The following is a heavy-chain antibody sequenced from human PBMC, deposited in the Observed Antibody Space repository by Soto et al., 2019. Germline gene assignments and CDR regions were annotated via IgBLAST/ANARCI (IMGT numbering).Heavy chain of an antibody. V-gene: IGHV3-11*06. Sequence: GGSLRLSCAASGFTFSDYYMSWIRQAPGKGLEWVSYISSSSSYTNYADSVKGRFTISRDNAKNSLYLQVNSLRAEDTAVYYCARDRPGYCSSTSCQTLDYWGQGTLVTVSS. CDR2: ISSSSSYT. D-gene: IGHD2-2*01. J-gene: IGHJ4*02. CDR3: ARDRPGYCSSTSCQTLDY. CDR1: GFTFSDYY.